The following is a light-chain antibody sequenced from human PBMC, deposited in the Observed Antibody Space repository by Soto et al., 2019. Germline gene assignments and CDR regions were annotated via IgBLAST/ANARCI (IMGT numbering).Light chain of an antibody. Sequence: QAVVTQPPSVSEAPRQRVTISCSGSSSNIGNNAVNWYQQLPGKAPKLLIYYDDLLPSGVSDRFSGSKSGTSASLAISGLQSEDEADYYCAVWDDNLNGVVFGGGTKVTVL. CDR3: AVWDDNLNGVV. V-gene: IGLV1-36*01. J-gene: IGLJ2*01. CDR1: SSNIGNNA. CDR2: YDD.